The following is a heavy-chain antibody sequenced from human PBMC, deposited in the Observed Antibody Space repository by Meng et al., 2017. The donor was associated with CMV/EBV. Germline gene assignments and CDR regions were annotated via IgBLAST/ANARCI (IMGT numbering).Heavy chain of an antibody. CDR2: INPNSGGT. CDR3: ARGMTTDYYYYGMDV. J-gene: IGHJ6*02. CDR1: GYTFTGYY. V-gene: IGHV1-2*02. Sequence: ASVKVSCKASGYTFTGYYMHWVRQAPGQGLEWTGWINPNSGGTNYAQKFQGRVTMTRDTSISTAYMELSRLRSDDTAVYYCARGMTTDYYYYGMDVWGQGTTVTVSS. D-gene: IGHD4-11*01.